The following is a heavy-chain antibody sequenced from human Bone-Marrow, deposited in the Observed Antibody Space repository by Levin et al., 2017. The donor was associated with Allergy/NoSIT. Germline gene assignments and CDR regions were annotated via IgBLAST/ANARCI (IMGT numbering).Heavy chain of an antibody. CDR2: IWYDGSNK. CDR3: ARDRRDGDYPDWYFDR. Sequence: GGSLRLSCAASGFTFSSYGMHWVRQAPGKGLEWVAVIWYDGSNKYYADSVKGRFTISRDNSKNTLYLQMNSLRAEDTAVYYCARDRRDGDYPDWYFDRWGRGTLVTVSS. V-gene: IGHV3-33*01. CDR1: GFTFSSYG. D-gene: IGHD4-17*01. J-gene: IGHJ2*01.